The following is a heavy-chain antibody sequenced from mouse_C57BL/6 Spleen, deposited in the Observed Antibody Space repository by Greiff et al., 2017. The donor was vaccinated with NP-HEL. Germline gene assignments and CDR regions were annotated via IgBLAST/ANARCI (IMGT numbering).Heavy chain of an antibody. V-gene: IGHV14-2*01. CDR2: IDPEDGET. D-gene: IGHD2-2*01. Sequence: EVQLQQSGAELVKPGASVKLSCTASGFNITDYYMHWVKQRTEQGLEWIGRIDPEDGETKYAPKFQGKATLTADTSSNTAYLQLSSLTSEDTAVYYCARTNYGYDGFAYWGQGTLVTVSA. CDR3: ARTNYGYDGFAY. J-gene: IGHJ3*01. CDR1: GFNITDYY.